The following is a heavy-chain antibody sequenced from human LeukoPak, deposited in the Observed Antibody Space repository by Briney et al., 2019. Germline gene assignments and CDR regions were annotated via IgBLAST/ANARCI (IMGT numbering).Heavy chain of an antibody. CDR3: AASEGYCSSTSCYNDY. Sequence: SQTLSLTCTVSGGSISSGGYYWSWIRQPPGKGLEWIGYIYHSGSTYYNPSLKSRVTISVDRSKNQFSLKLSSVTAADTAVYYCAASEGYCSSTSCYNDYWGQGTLVTVSS. D-gene: IGHD2-2*02. V-gene: IGHV4-30-2*02. J-gene: IGHJ4*02. CDR2: IYHSGST. CDR1: GGSISSGGYY.